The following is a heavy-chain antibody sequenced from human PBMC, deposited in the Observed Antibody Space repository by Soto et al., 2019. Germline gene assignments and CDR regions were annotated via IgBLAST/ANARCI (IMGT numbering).Heavy chain of an antibody. D-gene: IGHD6-13*01. CDR1: GGTFNDYT. Sequence: QVQLVQSGAEVKKPGSSVKVSCKASGGTFNDYTIIWVRQAPGQGLEWMGRIIPILAITNYAQRFQGRVTFTADTSTSTAYMELSSLTSEDTAVYYCALGSWSGETFDIWGQGTLVTVSS. J-gene: IGHJ3*02. V-gene: IGHV1-69*02. CDR3: ALGSWSGETFDI. CDR2: IIPILAIT.